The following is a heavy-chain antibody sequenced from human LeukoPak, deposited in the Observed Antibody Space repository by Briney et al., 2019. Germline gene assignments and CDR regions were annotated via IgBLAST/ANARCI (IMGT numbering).Heavy chain of an antibody. CDR2: IHSGGDT. V-gene: IGHV3-53*01. CDR3: VSHSDSLTSYSFDY. CDR1: GFTVSSNY. D-gene: IGHD3-9*01. Sequence: GGSLRLSCAASGFTVSSNYMSWIRQAPGKGLEWVSIIHSGGDTKYADSVKGRFAISSDNSKNKLSLQMNSLRAEDTAVYYCVSHSDSLTSYSFDYWGQGTLVTVSS. J-gene: IGHJ4*02.